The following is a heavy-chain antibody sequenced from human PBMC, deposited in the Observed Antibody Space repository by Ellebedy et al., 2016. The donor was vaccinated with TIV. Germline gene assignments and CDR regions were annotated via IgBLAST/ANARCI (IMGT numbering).Heavy chain of an antibody. CDR2: IIPILGIA. Sequence: AASVKVSCKASGGTFSSYAISWVRQAPGQGLEWMGRIIPILGIANYAQKFQGRVTITADKSTSTAYMELSSQRSEDTAVYYCARDRDSSSWYFGGYYYYGMDVWGQGTTVTVSS. CDR1: GGTFSSYA. CDR3: ARDRDSSSWYFGGYYYYGMDV. J-gene: IGHJ6*02. V-gene: IGHV1-69*04. D-gene: IGHD6-13*01.